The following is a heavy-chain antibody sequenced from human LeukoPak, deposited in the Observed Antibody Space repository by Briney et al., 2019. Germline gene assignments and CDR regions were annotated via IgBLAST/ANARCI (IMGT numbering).Heavy chain of an antibody. CDR2: MSFDVNNK. Sequence: GGSLRLSCGTSGFTFSSYAFHWVRQAPGKGLEWVATMSFDVNNKYYADSVRGRFTISRDNSKNTLYLQMNSLGAEDTAVYSCARGYCTSSSCYNDYWGQGTLVTVSS. D-gene: IGHD2-2*02. V-gene: IGHV3-30*04. CDR1: GFTFSSYA. CDR3: ARGYCTSSSCYNDY. J-gene: IGHJ4*02.